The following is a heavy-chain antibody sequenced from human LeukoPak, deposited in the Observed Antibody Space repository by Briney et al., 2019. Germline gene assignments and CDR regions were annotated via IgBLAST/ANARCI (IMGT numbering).Heavy chain of an antibody. CDR1: GYSVPSNSAA. CDR2: TYYRSRGYN. J-gene: IGHJ6*02. CDR3: ARDLLYCSGGSCYSWGPGYYYYGMDV. Sequence: SHTLSLTCPISGYSVPSNSAAWNWIRQSPSRDLQWLGRTYYRSRGYNDYAVSVKSRITINPDTSKNQFSLQLNSVTPEDTAVYYCARDLLYCSGGSCYSWGPGYYYYGMDVWGQGTTVTVSS. V-gene: IGHV6-1*01. D-gene: IGHD2-15*01.